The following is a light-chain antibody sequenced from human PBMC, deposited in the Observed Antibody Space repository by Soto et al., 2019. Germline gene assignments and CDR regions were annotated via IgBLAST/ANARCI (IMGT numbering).Light chain of an antibody. J-gene: IGKJ4*01. CDR1: QGIKNY. Sequence: DIQVTQYPSSLSASVGDRVTITCRASQGIKNYLAWYQQKPGEIPKLLIYAASTLESGIPPRFSGSGSGTDFTLTSNNLQPEDVATYYCQRYYNAPFTFGGGTQVEIK. CDR3: QRYYNAPFT. CDR2: AAS. V-gene: IGKV1-27*01.